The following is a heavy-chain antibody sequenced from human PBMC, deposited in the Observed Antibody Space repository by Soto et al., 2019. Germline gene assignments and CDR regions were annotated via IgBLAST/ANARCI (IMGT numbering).Heavy chain of an antibody. J-gene: IGHJ6*02. CDR3: ARVDNWSDLPYYYYGMDV. V-gene: IGHV4-30-4*01. D-gene: IGHD1-1*01. CDR1: GGSISSGDYY. Sequence: QVQLQESGPGLVKPSQTLSLTCTVSGGSISSGDYYWSWIRQPPGKGLEWIGYIYYSGSTYYNPSLKSRVTISVDTSKNQFSLKLSSVTAADTAVYYCARVDNWSDLPYYYYGMDVCRQGTTVTVSS. CDR2: IYYSGST.